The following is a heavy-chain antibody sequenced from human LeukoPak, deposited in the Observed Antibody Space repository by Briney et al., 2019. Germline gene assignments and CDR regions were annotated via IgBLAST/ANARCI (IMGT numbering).Heavy chain of an antibody. CDR2: IYPGDSDT. CDR3: ARHREHMGFNWFDP. J-gene: IGHJ5*02. V-gene: IGHV5-51*01. Sequence: GESLKISCKGSGYSLTSYWIGWVRQMPGKGLEWVGIIYPGDSDTRYSPSFQGQVTISADKSISTAYLQWSSLKASDTAMYYCARHREHMGFNWFDPWGQGTLVTVSS. CDR1: GYSLTSYW. D-gene: IGHD2-21*01.